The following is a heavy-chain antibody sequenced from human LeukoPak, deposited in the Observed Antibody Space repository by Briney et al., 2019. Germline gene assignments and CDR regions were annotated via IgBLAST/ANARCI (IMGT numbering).Heavy chain of an antibody. V-gene: IGHV1-69*13. CDR1: GDTFSTYA. D-gene: IGHD5-12*01. CDR3: AVATGVDNGFDP. Sequence: SVTVSCKPSGDTFSTYAISWVRDAPGQGLEWRGGIIPIFGTANYAQTFQGSGTITADESTSTAYMELSSLRSEDTAVYYCAVATGVDNGFDPWGQGTLVTVSS. CDR2: IIPIFGTA. J-gene: IGHJ5*02.